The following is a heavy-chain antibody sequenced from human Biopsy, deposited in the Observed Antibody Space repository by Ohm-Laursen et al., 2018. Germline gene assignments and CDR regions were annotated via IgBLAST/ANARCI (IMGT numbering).Heavy chain of an antibody. J-gene: IGHJ1*01. CDR3: ATKLTGYFHH. D-gene: IGHD3-9*01. V-gene: IGHV1-69*06. Sequence: SVKVSCKAPGGTFSNYGVNWVRQAPGQGLEWLEGNIPILGTGNYAQKFQDRVTVAADTSTSTATMELRSLRSDDTAVYYCATKLTGYFHHWGQGTLVIVSS. CDR1: GGTFSNYG. CDR2: NIPILGTG.